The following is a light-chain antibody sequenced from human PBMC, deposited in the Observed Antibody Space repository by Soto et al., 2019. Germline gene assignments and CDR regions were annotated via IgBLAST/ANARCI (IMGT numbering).Light chain of an antibody. Sequence: DIQITPSPLALPASVGDRVTIPFRASQRINKWMAWYQLKPGKAPQLLIYSASSLQSGVPSRFSGSGSGTEFTLTISSLQPEDFATYYCQQYSNYPRTFGEGTKVDIK. V-gene: IGKV1-5*03. CDR1: QRINKW. J-gene: IGKJ4*01. CDR2: SAS. CDR3: QQYSNYPRT.